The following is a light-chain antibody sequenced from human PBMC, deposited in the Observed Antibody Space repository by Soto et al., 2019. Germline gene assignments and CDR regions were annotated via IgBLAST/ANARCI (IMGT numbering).Light chain of an antibody. Sequence: QAVVTQSPSASGTPGQRITISCSGSGSNIGSNSVTWYQQLPRTAPKLLIYTNNQRPSGVPDRFSGSKFGTSASLAISGLQSGDEADYYCATWDDSLNGYVFGTGTKLTVL. V-gene: IGLV1-44*01. CDR3: ATWDDSLNGYV. CDR1: GSNIGSNS. J-gene: IGLJ1*01. CDR2: TNN.